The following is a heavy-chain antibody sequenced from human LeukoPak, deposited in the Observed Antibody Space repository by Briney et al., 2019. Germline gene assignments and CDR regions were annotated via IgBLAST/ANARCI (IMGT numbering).Heavy chain of an antibody. V-gene: IGHV3-30*02. D-gene: IGHD1-14*01. J-gene: IGHJ4*02. CDR1: GFTFRTYA. Sequence: PGGSLRLSCAASGFTFRTYAMHWVRQAPGKGLEWVAFIWPDGSKKFYADSVKGRFTISRDNSNHTLYLQMNSLRPEDTALYFCAKISSSAEPNFDYRGQGILLTVSS. CDR3: AKISSSAEPNFDY. CDR2: IWPDGSKK.